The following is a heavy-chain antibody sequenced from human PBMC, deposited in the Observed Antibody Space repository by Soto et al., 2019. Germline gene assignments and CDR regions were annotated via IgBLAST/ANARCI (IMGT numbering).Heavy chain of an antibody. CDR3: ARKNDYGDFDY. V-gene: IGHV1-18*01. CDR1: GYTFTSYG. CDR2: ISAYSGNT. D-gene: IGHD4-17*01. Sequence: QVRLVQSGAEVKKPGASVKVSCKASGYTFTSYGISWVRQAPGQGLEWMGWISAYSGNTNYAQKLQGRVTMTTDTATTTAYMDLRRLTSGDPAVYYCARKNDYGDFDYWGQGTLVSVSS. J-gene: IGHJ4*02.